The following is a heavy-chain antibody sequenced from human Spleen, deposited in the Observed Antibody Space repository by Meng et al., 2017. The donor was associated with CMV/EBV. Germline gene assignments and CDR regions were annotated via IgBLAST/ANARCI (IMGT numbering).Heavy chain of an antibody. CDR2: IHTDGSSI. Sequence: GESLKISCAASGFTFYRYWMHWVRQAPGKGLVWVSRIHTDGSSISYADSVKGRFTISRDNAKNTLYLQMSSLRVEDTGVYYCARVPSCTNGVCYHYFDLWGRGTVVTVSS. CDR1: GFTFYRYW. V-gene: IGHV3-74*01. CDR3: ARVPSCTNGVCYHYFDL. J-gene: IGHJ2*01. D-gene: IGHD2-8*01.